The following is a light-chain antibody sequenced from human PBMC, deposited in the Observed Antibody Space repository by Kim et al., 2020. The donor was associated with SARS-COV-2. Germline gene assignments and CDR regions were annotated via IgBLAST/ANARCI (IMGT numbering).Light chain of an antibody. CDR1: SLRSYY. Sequence: ALGQKVRITCQGDSLRSYYTSWYQQKPGQAPVLVIYGKNNRPSGIPDRFSGSSSGNTASLTITGAQAEDEADYYCNSRDSSGNHWVFGGGTQLTV. J-gene: IGLJ3*02. V-gene: IGLV3-19*01. CDR3: NSRDSSGNHWV. CDR2: GKN.